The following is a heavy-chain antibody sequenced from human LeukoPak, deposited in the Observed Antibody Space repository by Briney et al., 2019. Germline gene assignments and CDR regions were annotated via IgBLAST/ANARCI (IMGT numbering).Heavy chain of an antibody. Sequence: PGGSLRLSCAASGFTFSSYAMSWARQAPGKGLEWVSAISGSGGSTYYADSVKGRFTISRDNSKNTLYLQMNSLRAEDTAVYYCAKDHILDYAPSWFDPWGQGTLVTVSS. CDR2: ISGSGGST. V-gene: IGHV3-23*01. CDR1: GFTFSSYA. J-gene: IGHJ5*02. CDR3: AKDHILDYAPSWFDP. D-gene: IGHD4-17*01.